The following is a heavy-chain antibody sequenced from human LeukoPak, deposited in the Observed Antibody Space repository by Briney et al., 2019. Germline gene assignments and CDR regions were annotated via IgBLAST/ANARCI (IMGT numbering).Heavy chain of an antibody. J-gene: IGHJ4*02. CDR3: ARDWNRYAY. CDR2: IYYRGTT. V-gene: IGHV4-38-2*02. D-gene: IGHD1-1*01. CDR1: GYSISSGYY. Sequence: SETLSLTCTVSGYSISSGYYWGWIRQPPGKGLEWIGSIYYRGTTYYNSSLKSRVTISLDTSKNQFSLKLSSVTAADTAVYYCARDWNRYAYWGQETLVTVSS.